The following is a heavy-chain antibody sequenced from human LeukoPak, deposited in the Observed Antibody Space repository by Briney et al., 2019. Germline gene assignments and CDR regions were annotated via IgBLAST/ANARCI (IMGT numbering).Heavy chain of an antibody. Sequence: SETLSLTCTVSGGSISSSSAYWGWIRQPPGKGLEWIGSIYYSKNTYYNPSLKSRVTISADTSKNQFSLTLGSVSATDTAVYYCARRTYSGAFDIWGQGTMVTISS. D-gene: IGHD3-10*01. CDR2: IYYSKNT. CDR1: GGSISSSSAY. V-gene: IGHV4-39*01. CDR3: ARRTYSGAFDI. J-gene: IGHJ3*02.